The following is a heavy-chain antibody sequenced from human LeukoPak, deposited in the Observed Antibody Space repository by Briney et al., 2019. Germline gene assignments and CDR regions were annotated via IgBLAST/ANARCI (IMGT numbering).Heavy chain of an antibody. J-gene: IGHJ5*02. CDR1: GFTFSSHA. D-gene: IGHD3-22*01. CDR3: AKSPYYYDSSGQLGTKDNWFDP. Sequence: GGSLTLSCAASGFTFSSHAMSWLRQAPGKGREWCSALSGSGGSTYYADSVKGRFTISRDKSKNTLYLQMNSLRAEDTAVYYCAKSPYYYDSSGQLGTKDNWFDPGGQGTLVTVSS. CDR2: LSGSGGST. V-gene: IGHV3-23*01.